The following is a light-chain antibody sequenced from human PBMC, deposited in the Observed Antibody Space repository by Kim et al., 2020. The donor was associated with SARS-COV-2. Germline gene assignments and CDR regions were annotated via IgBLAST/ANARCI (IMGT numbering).Light chain of an antibody. CDR1: SANIGPND. CDR3: AAWDDTLSGRG. V-gene: IGLV1-47*01. J-gene: IGLJ3*02. CDR2: RSD. Sequence: GQRVTISWSGSSANIGPNDVYWYQLVPGTTPKVLSYRSDQRPSGVPDRFAGSKSGTAASLAISGLRSEDEADYYCAAWDDTLSGRGFGGGTKVTVL.